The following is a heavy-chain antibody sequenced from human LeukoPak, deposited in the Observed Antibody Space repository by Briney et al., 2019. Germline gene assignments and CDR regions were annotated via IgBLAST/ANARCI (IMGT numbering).Heavy chain of an antibody. D-gene: IGHD2-21*02. CDR3: ARDPRWLAYCGGDCYPTYFDY. CDR2: ISYDGSNK. Sequence: PGRSLRLACAVSGFTFSSYAMHWVRQAPGKGLEWVAVISYDGSNKYYADSVKGRFTISRDNSKNTLYLQMNSLRAEDTAVYYCARDPRWLAYCGGDCYPTYFDYWGQGTLVTVSS. V-gene: IGHV3-30-3*01. CDR1: GFTFSSYA. J-gene: IGHJ4*02.